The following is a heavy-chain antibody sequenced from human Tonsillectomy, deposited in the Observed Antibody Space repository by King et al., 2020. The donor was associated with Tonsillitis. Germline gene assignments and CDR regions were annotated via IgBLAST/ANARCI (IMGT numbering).Heavy chain of an antibody. Sequence: QLVQSGGGLVQPGGSLRLSCAASGFTFSSYWMTWVRQAPGKGLEWVANIKRVGSEKNYVDSVKGRFTISRDNAKNSLYLQMNSLRAEDSAVYYCARNIVPAAIYYWFDLWGQGTLVTVSS. CDR2: IKRVGSEK. J-gene: IGHJ5*02. V-gene: IGHV3-7*03. CDR3: ARNIVPAAIYYWFDL. CDR1: GFTFSSYW. D-gene: IGHD2-2*01.